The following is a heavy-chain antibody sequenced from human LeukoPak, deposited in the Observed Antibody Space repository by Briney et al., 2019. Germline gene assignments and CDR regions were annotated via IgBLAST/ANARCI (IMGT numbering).Heavy chain of an antibody. Sequence: GGSLRLSCAASGFTFSSYSMNWVRQAPGKGLEWVSTISSSSSYIYYADSVKGRFTISRDNAKNSLYLQMNSLRAEDTAVYYCARESGFFFDYWGQGTLVTVSS. J-gene: IGHJ4*02. D-gene: IGHD3-10*01. CDR2: ISSSSSYI. CDR3: ARESGFFFDY. V-gene: IGHV3-21*01. CDR1: GFTFSSYS.